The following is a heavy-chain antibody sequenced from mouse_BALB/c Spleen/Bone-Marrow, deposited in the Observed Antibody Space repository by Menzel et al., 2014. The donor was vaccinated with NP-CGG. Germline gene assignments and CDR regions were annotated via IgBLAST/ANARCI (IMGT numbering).Heavy chain of an antibody. D-gene: IGHD2-14*01. CDR2: INSNGGST. CDR1: GFTFSSYG. J-gene: IGHJ2*01. CDR3: ARENYRSHYYFDY. V-gene: IGHV5-6-3*01. Sequence: EVQLQQSGGGLVQPGGSLKLSCAASGFTFSSYGMSWVRQTPDKRLELVATINSNGGSTYYPDSVKGRFTISRDNAKNTLYLQMSSPKSEDTAMYYCARENYRSHYYFDYWGQGTTLTVSS.